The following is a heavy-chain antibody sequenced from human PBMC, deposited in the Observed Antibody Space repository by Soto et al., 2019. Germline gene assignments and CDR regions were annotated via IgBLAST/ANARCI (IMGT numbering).Heavy chain of an antibody. CDR3: VRAAPYDHVYDL. CDR1: EYTFNAYA. D-gene: IGHD3-16*01. CDR2: INAGNGNT. J-gene: IGHJ5*02. V-gene: IGHV1-3*01. Sequence: QAQLFQSASQVKKPGASLRISCEASEYTFNAYAIHWVRQAPGQSLEWMAWINAGNGNTRFSENFQGRVALSRETSGRKSNMELTNLTTDDTGVYYCVRAAPYDHVYDLWRRGTPVTVS.